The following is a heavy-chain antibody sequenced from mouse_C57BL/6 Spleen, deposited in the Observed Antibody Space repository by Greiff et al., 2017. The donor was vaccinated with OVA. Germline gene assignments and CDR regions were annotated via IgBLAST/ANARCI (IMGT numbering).Heavy chain of an antibody. CDR1: GYSITSGYD. V-gene: IGHV3-1*01. CDR3: ARGEVVAPRWYFDV. Sequence: EVKLLESGPGLVKPSQSLSLTCTVTGYSITSGYDWHWIRHFPGNKLEWMGYISYSGSTNYNPSLKSRIPITHDTSKNHFFLKLNSVTTEDTATYYCARGEVVAPRWYFDVWGTGTTVTVSS. CDR2: ISYSGST. J-gene: IGHJ1*03. D-gene: IGHD1-1*01.